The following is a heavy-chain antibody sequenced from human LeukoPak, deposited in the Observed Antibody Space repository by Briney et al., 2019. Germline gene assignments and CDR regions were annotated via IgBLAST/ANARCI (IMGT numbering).Heavy chain of an antibody. Sequence: ASVKVSCKASGYTFTGYYMHWVRQAPGQWLEWMGWINPNSGGTNYAQKFQGRVTMTRDTSISTAYMELSRLRSDDTAVYYCARAGSIVVVPAAILFGYWGQGTLVTVSS. CDR1: GYTFTGYY. CDR2: INPNSGGT. D-gene: IGHD2-2*01. J-gene: IGHJ4*02. CDR3: ARAGSIVVVPAAILFGY. V-gene: IGHV1-2*02.